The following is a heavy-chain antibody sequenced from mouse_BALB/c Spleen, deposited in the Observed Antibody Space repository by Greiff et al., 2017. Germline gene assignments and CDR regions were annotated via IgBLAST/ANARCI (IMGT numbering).Heavy chain of an antibody. Sequence: EVMLVESGGGLVQPGGSRKLSCAASGFTFSSFGMHWVRQAPEKGLEWVAYISSGSSTIYYADTVKGRFTISRDNPKNTLFLQMTSLRSEDTAMYYCARRGVITTATSYYAMDYWGQGTSVTVSS. J-gene: IGHJ4*01. CDR3: ARRGVITTATSYYAMDY. V-gene: IGHV5-17*02. D-gene: IGHD1-2*01. CDR1: GFTFSSFG. CDR2: ISSGSSTI.